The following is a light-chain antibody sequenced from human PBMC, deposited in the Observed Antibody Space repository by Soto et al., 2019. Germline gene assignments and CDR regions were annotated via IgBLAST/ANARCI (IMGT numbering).Light chain of an antibody. CDR3: CSYAGNYPVV. J-gene: IGLJ1*01. Sequence: QSALTQPRSVSGSPGQSVTVSCTGTSGDVGAYKYVSWYQQHPGKAPKLMIYDVSKRPSGVPDRFSGSKSGNSASLTISGLQAEDEADYYCCSYAGNYPVVFGNGTKVTVL. CDR1: SGDVGAYKY. CDR2: DVS. V-gene: IGLV2-11*01.